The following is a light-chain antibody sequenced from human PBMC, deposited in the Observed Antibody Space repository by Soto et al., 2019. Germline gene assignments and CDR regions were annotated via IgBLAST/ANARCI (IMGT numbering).Light chain of an antibody. CDR2: GAS. CDR3: QQYKNWSLFT. Sequence: EIVMTQSPATLSVSPGERATLSCRASQSVSRNLAWYQQKPGQAPRLLIFGASSRDTGIPARFSGSGSGTEFTLTIDSLQPEDFAVYYCQQYKNWSLFTFCPVTKVDIK. CDR1: QSVSRN. J-gene: IGKJ3*01. V-gene: IGKV3-15*01.